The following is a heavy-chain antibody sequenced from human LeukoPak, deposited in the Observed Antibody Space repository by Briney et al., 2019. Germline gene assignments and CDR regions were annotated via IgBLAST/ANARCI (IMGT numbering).Heavy chain of an antibody. D-gene: IGHD4-17*01. Sequence: PGGSLRLSCAASGFTFSSYWMSWVRQAPGKGLEWVAVISYDGSNKCYADSVKGRFTISRDNSKNTLYLQMNSLRAEDTAVYYCARDYALDYWGQGTLVTVSS. V-gene: IGHV3-30-3*01. CDR1: GFTFSSYW. CDR3: ARDYALDY. CDR2: ISYDGSNK. J-gene: IGHJ4*02.